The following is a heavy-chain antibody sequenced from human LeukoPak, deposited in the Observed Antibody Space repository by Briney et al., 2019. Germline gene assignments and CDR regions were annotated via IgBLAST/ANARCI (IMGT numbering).Heavy chain of an antibody. CDR2: FDPEDGET. Sequence: GASVKVSCKASGYTFSGNFIHWVRQAPGKGLEWMGGFDPEDGETIYAQKFQGRVTMTEDTSTDTAYMELSSLRSEDTAVYYCATLDSSGYYFKFDYWGQGTLVTVSS. J-gene: IGHJ4*02. CDR3: ATLDSSGYYFKFDY. CDR1: GYTFSGNF. V-gene: IGHV1-24*01. D-gene: IGHD3-22*01.